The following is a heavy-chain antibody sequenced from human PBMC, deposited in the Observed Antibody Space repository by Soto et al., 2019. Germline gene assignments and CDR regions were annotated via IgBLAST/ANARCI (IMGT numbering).Heavy chain of an antibody. CDR3: ARTYGIAVAGNN. V-gene: IGHV3-48*03. D-gene: IGHD6-19*01. J-gene: IGHJ4*02. CDR2: ISYSGSTI. Sequence: GGSLRLSCVASGFTFGSYEMNWVRQAPGKGLEWVSYISYSGSTIHYADSVKGRFTISRDNAKSSLYLQMNSLRAEDTAVYYCARTYGIAVAGNNWGQGTLVTVSS. CDR1: GFTFGSYE.